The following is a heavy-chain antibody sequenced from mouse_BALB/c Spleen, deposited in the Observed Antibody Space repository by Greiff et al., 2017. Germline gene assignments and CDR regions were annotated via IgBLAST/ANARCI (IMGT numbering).Heavy chain of an antibody. D-gene: IGHD1-1*01. V-gene: IGHV5-4*02. CDR1: GFTFSDYY. J-gene: IGHJ4*01. CDR2: ISDGGSYT. CDR3: ARDLTLDY. Sequence: EVQGVESGGGLVKPGGSLKLSCAASGFTFSDYYMYWVRQTPEKRLEWVATISDGGSYTYYPDSVKGRFTISIDNAKNNLYLQMSSLKSEDTAMYYCARDLTLDYWGQGTSVTVSS.